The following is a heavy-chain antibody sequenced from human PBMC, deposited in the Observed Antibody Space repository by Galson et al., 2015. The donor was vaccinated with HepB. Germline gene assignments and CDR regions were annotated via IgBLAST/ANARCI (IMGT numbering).Heavy chain of an antibody. J-gene: IGHJ4*02. V-gene: IGHV1-69*04. Sequence: SVKVSCKASGGTLSSYTISWVRQAPGQGLEWMGRIIPILGIANYAQKFQGRVTITADKSTSTAYMELSSLRSEDTAVYYCARDRAGPYYYDSSGYYPPRHGNWGQGTLVTVSS. D-gene: IGHD3-22*01. CDR1: GGTLSSYT. CDR2: IIPILGIA. CDR3: ARDRAGPYYYDSSGYYPPRHGN.